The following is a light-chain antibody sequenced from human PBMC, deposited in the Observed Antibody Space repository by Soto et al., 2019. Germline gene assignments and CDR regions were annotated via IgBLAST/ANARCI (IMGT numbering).Light chain of an antibody. J-gene: IGKJ4*01. CDR2: GAS. CDR3: QQYNNWPRAT. Sequence: EIVLTQSPGTLSLSPGERATLSCRASQSVSSRFLAWYQQKPGQAPRLLMYGASSRATGIPARFSGSGSGTEFNLTISSLQSEDFGVYYCQQYNNWPRATFGGGTKVDIK. V-gene: IGKV3D-15*01. CDR1: QSVSSRF.